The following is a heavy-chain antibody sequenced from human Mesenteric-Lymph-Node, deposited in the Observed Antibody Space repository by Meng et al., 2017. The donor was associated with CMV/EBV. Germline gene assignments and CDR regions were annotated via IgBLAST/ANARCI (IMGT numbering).Heavy chain of an antibody. J-gene: IGHJ4*02. CDR3: TRDHFIAAAGTTAFDS. D-gene: IGHD6-13*01. CDR2: IYHGGST. CDR1: GDTTSSTNW. V-gene: IGHV4-4*02. Sequence: GDTTSSTNWGSWVRQPPGKGLEWIGQIYHGGSTEYNPALKSRVTISVDKSKIQFSLKLSSVTAADTAVYYCTRDHFIAAAGTTAFDSWGQGTLVTVSS.